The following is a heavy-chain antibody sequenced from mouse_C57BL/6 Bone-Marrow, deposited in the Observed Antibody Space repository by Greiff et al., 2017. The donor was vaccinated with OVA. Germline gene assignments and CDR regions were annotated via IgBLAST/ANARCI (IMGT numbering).Heavy chain of an antibody. CDR2: IWRGGST. CDR3: AKKADWYFDV. J-gene: IGHJ1*03. Sequence: VQFQESGPGLVQPSQSLSITCTVSGFSLTSYGVHWVRQSPGKGLEWLGVIWRGGSTDYNAAFMSRLSITKDNSKGQVFFKMNSLQADYTAIYYCAKKADWYFDVWGTGTTVTVSS. CDR1: GFSLTSYG. V-gene: IGHV2-5*01.